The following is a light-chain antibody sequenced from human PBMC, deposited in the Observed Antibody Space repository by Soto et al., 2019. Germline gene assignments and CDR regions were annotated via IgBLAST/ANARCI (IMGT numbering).Light chain of an antibody. V-gene: IGLV2-11*01. CDR2: GVS. CDR1: SSDVGGYNY. Sequence: QSALTQPRSVSGSPGQSVTISCTGTSSDVGGYNYVSWYQQHPGKAPKRMIYGVSKRPSGVPDRFSGSKSGNTAALTISGLQAEDEVDYYCCSYAGSYPVVFGGGTKLTVL. CDR3: CSYAGSYPVV. J-gene: IGLJ2*01.